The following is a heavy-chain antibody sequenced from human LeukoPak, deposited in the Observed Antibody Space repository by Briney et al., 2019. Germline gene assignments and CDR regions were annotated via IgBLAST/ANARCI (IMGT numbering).Heavy chain of an antibody. D-gene: IGHD4-17*01. Sequence: SETLSLTCTVSGGSISSYYWTWIRQPAGKGLEWIGRIHTSGTTNHNPSLKTRVTMSVDTSNNHFSLKLSSVTAADTAVYYCARGHGDWVYFDYWGQGTLVTVSS. CDR1: GGSISSYY. CDR2: IHTSGTT. J-gene: IGHJ4*02. V-gene: IGHV4-4*07. CDR3: ARGHGDWVYFDY.